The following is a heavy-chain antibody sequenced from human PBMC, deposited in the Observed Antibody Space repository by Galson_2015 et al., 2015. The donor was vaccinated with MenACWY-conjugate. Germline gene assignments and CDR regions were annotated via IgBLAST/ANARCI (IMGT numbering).Heavy chain of an antibody. CDR1: GYTFTSYG. CDR3: ARDRSGSYPNWFDP. J-gene: IGHJ5*02. Sequence: SVKVSCKASGYTFTSYGISWVRQAPGQGLEWMGWISGYNDSTNYAQSLQDRVTMTTDTSTSTAYMELRSLGSDDTAMYYCARDRSGSYPNWFDPWGQGTLVTVSS. V-gene: IGHV1-18*01. D-gene: IGHD1-26*01. CDR2: ISGYNDST.